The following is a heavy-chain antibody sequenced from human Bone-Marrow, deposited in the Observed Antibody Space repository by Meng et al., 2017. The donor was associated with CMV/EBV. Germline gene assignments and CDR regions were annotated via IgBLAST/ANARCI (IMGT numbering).Heavy chain of an antibody. J-gene: IGHJ4*02. CDR1: GYTFTGYG. D-gene: IGHD1-26*01. V-gene: IGHV1-18*01. Sequence: ASVKVSCKASGYTFTGYGISWVRQAPGQGLEWMGWISAYNGNTNYAQKLQGRVTMTTDTSTSTAYMELRSLRSDDTAVYYCASGESGSYSYYFAYWGQGPRVTVSS. CDR2: ISAYNGNT. CDR3: ASGESGSYSYYFAY.